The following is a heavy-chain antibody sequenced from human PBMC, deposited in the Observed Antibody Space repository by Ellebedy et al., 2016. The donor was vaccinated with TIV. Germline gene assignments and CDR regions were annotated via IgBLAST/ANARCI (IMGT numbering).Heavy chain of an antibody. CDR1: GYTFTSGD. V-gene: IGHV1-8*01. D-gene: IGHD6-19*01. Sequence: AASVKVSCKALGYTFTSGDINWVRQASGQGLEWMGWMNPKSGNTGYAQKFQGRVTMTEDTSTDTAYMELSSLRSEDTAVYYCATDIAGAVAAYYYHGMDVWGQGTTVTVSS. CDR2: MNPKSGNT. J-gene: IGHJ6*02. CDR3: ATDIAGAVAAYYYHGMDV.